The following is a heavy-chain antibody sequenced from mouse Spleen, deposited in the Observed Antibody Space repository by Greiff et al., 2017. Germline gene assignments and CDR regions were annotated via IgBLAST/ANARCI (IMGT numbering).Heavy chain of an antibody. J-gene: IGHJ3*01. CDR1: GYTFTDYN. CDR2: INPNNGGT. D-gene: IGHD3-1*01. V-gene: IGHV1-18*01. Sequence: VQLQQSGPELEKPGASVKIPCKASGYTFTDYNMDWVKQSHGKSLEWIGDINPNNGGTIYNQKFKGKATLTVDKSSSTAYMELRSLTSEDTAVYYCARSSSGYVPFAYWGQGTLVTVSA. CDR3: ARSSSGYVPFAY.